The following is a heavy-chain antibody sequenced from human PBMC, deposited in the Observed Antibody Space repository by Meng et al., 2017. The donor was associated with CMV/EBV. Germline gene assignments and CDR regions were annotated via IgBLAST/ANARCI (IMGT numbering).Heavy chain of an antibody. Sequence: ASVKVSCKASGYTFTSYGISWVRPAPGQGLEWMGWISAYNGNTNYAQKLQGRVTMTTDTSTSTAYMELRSLRSDGTAVYYCARDGGQWPGGSHYYNYYGMDVWGQGTTVTVSS. J-gene: IGHJ6*02. CDR2: ISAYNGNT. D-gene: IGHD6-19*01. V-gene: IGHV1-18*01. CDR3: ARDGGQWPGGSHYYNYYGMDV. CDR1: GYTFTSYG.